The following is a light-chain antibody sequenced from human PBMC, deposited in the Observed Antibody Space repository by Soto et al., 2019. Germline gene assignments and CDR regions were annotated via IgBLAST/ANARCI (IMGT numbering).Light chain of an antibody. CDR2: DAS. V-gene: IGKV1-5*01. CDR3: QQYNTFST. CDR1: QSISAY. Sequence: DIQMTKSPSTLSASVGDRVSITCRASQSISAYLAWYHQKPGKAPKLLIYDASSLESGVPSRFSGSGSGTEFTLTISSLQPDDFGTYYCQQYNTFSTFGQGTKLDI. J-gene: IGKJ2*01.